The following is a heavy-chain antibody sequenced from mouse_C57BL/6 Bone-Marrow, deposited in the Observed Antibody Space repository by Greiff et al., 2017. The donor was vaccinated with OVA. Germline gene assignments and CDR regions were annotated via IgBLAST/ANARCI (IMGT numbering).Heavy chain of an antibody. V-gene: IGHV3-6*01. Sequence: EVQLQESGPGLVKPSQSLSLTCSVTGYSITSGYYWNWIRQFPGNKLEWMGYISYDGSNNYNPSLKNRISITRDTSKNQFFLKLNSVTTEDTATYYCAREGLRRGYYAMDYWGQGTSVTVSS. CDR2: ISYDGSN. CDR3: AREGLRRGYYAMDY. J-gene: IGHJ4*01. CDR1: GYSITSGYY. D-gene: IGHD2-4*01.